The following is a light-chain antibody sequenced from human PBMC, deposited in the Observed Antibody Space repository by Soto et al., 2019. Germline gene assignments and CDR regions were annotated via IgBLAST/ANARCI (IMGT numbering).Light chain of an antibody. J-gene: IGKJ1*01. V-gene: IGKV1-9*01. CDR2: TAS. CDR1: QGINSY. Sequence: DIQLTQSPSFLSASVGDRVTVTCRASQGINSYLAWYQQKPGKAPKLLIYTASTLQSGVPSRFSGSGSGTEFTLTITSLQPDDFATYYCQQYSVYWTFGQGTKVEIK. CDR3: QQYSVYWT.